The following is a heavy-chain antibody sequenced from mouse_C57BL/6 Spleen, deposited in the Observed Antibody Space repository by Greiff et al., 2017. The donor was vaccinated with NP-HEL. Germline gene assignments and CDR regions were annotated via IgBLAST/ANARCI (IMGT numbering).Heavy chain of an antibody. D-gene: IGHD1-1*01. CDR3: ARDYYGSSYRAMGC. Sequence: EVQGVESGGGLVKPGGSLKLSCAASGFTFSSYAMSWVRQTPEKRLEWVATISDGGSYTYYPDNVKGRFTISRDNAKNNLYLQMSHLKSEDTAMYYCARDYYGSSYRAMGCWGQGASVTVAT. CDR1: GFTFSSYA. V-gene: IGHV5-4*01. J-gene: IGHJ4*01. CDR2: ISDGGSYT.